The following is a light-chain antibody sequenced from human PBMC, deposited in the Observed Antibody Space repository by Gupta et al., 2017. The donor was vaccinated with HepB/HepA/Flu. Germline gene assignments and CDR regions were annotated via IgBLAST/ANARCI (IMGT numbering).Light chain of an antibody. CDR1: QSVSIY. V-gene: IGKV3D-11*02. CDR2: HAS. J-gene: IGKJ5*01. Sequence: EIVFTQSPPTLSLSPGERAALACLASQSVSIYLAWYKQKPCQAPRVLIYHASHRATVRTAIFTGSGGRNAGTLRMSSIDTVDPAVNSTQQCIDWDQAPTFGDGTLLEIK. CDR3: QQCIDWDQAPT.